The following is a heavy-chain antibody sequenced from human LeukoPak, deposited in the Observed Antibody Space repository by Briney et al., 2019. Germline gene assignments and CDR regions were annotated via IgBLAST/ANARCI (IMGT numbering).Heavy chain of an antibody. J-gene: IGHJ4*02. Sequence: SETLSLTCTVSGGSISNYYWSWIRQPPGKGLEWIGYIYYSGNGNYNPSLKSRVTISVDTSKNQFSLKLSSVTAADTAVYYSARGPPSFDYWGQGTLVTVSS. CDR1: GGSISNYY. CDR2: IYYSGNG. CDR3: ARGPPSFDY. V-gene: IGHV4-59*01.